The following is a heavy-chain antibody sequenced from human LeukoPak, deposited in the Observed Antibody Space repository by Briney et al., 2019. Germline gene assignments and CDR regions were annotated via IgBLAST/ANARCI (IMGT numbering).Heavy chain of an antibody. Sequence: SVKVSCKASGGTFSSYAISWVRQAPGQGLEWMGGIIPIFGTANYAQKFQGRVTITTDESTSTAYMELSSLRSEDTAVYYCARASKTEYCSSTSCWYNWFDPWGQGTLVTVSS. D-gene: IGHD2-2*01. CDR1: GGTFSSYA. CDR2: IIPIFGTA. V-gene: IGHV1-69*05. CDR3: ARASKTEYCSSTSCWYNWFDP. J-gene: IGHJ5*02.